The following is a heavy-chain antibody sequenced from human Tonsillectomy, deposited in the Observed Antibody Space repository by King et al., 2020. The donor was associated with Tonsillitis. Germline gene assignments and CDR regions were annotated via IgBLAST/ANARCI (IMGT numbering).Heavy chain of an antibody. D-gene: IGHD3-3*01. CDR1: GGSISSGGYY. CDR3: ARGDPLPPIFGAGMFDY. Sequence: QLQESGPGLVKPSQTLSLTCTVSGGSISSGGYYWSWIRQHPGKGLEGIGYSYYSWSTYYNPSLKSRVTISVDPSKNQFSLKLSSVTAADTAVYYCARGDPLPPIFGAGMFDYWGQGTLVTVSS. CDR2: SYYSWST. V-gene: IGHV4-31*03. J-gene: IGHJ4*02.